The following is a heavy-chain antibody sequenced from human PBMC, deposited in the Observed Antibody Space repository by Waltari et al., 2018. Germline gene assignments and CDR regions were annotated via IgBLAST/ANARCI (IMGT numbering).Heavy chain of an antibody. J-gene: IGHJ6*03. CDR3: ARLYTTVPYMDV. Sequence: QVQLQESGPGLVKPSQTLSLTCTISGCPITTTNYYWSWIRQPPGKGLEWIGYIYYSGSTYYNPSLKSQFTISIDTSKNQFSLRLTSVTAADTAVYYCARLYTTVPYMDVWGKGTTVTIAS. V-gene: IGHV4-30-4*08. D-gene: IGHD3-16*01. CDR2: IYYSGST. CDR1: GCPITTTNYY.